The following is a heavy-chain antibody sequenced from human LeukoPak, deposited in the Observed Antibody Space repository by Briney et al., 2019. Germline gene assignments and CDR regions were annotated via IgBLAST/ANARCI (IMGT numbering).Heavy chain of an antibody. CDR2: MNPNSGNT. V-gene: IGHV1-8*03. CDR3: ARGRWYSSSSTWDD. J-gene: IGHJ4*02. D-gene: IGHD6-6*01. CDR1: GYTFTSYD. Sequence: ASVKVSCKASGYTFTSYDINWVRQATGQGLEWMGWMNPNSGNTGYAQKFQGRVAITRNTSISTAYMELSSLRSEDTAVYYCARGRWYSSSSTWDDWGQGTLVTVSS.